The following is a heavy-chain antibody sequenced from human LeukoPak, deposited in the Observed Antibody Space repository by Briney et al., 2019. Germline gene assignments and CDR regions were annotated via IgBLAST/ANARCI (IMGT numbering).Heavy chain of an antibody. CDR2: ISLTSNDI. J-gene: IGHJ6*02. CDR1: GFTFSSYS. D-gene: IGHD3-3*01. Sequence: GGSLRLSCAASGFTFSSYSMNWVRQAPGKGLEWVSSISLTSNDIYYAASVRGRFIISRDNAKNLLSLQMNSLRAEDTAVYYCARPPSGSGYSVPSTWGQGTTVTVSS. V-gene: IGHV3-21*04. CDR3: ARPPSGSGYSVPST.